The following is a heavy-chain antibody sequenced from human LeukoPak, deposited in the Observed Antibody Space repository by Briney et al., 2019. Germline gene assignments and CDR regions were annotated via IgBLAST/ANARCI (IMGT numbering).Heavy chain of an antibody. Sequence: PGGSLRLSCAASGFTFSSYAMSWVRQAPGKGLEWVSAISGSGGSTYYADSVKGRFTISRDNSKNTLYLQMNSLRAEDTAVYYCAKTEGFGSGSRPYYFDYWGQGTLVTVSS. V-gene: IGHV3-23*01. CDR3: AKTEGFGSGSRPYYFDY. D-gene: IGHD3-10*01. CDR1: GFTFSSYA. CDR2: ISGSGGST. J-gene: IGHJ4*02.